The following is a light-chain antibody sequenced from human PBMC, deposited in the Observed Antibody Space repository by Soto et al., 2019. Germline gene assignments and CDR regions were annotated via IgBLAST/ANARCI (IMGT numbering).Light chain of an antibody. J-gene: IGKJ3*01. CDR2: GAP. CDR3: QQYNNWPPVR. CDR1: QSVSSN. V-gene: IGKV3-15*01. Sequence: EIVMTQSPATLSVSPGERATLSCRASQSVSSNLAWYQQKPGQAPRLLIYGAPTRATGIPARFSGSGSGTEFTLTISSLQSEDFAVYYCQQYNNWPPVRFGPGTKVDIK.